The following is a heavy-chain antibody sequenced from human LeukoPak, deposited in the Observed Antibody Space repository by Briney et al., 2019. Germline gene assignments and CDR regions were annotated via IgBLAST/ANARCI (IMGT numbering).Heavy chain of an antibody. CDR3: AADSPKGYYDSSGYLSLFGY. V-gene: IGHV1-58*01. CDR2: IVVGSGNT. CDR1: GFTFTSSA. J-gene: IGHJ4*02. D-gene: IGHD3-22*01. Sequence: SVKVSCKASGFTFTSSAVQWVRQARGQRLEWIGWIVVGSGNTNYAQKFQERVTITRDMSTSTACMELSSLRSEDTAVYYCAADSPKGYYDSSGYLSLFGYWGQGTPVTVSS.